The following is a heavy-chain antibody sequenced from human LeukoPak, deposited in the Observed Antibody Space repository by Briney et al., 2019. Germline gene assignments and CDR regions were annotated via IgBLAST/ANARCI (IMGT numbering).Heavy chain of an antibody. CDR1: GFTFSSYW. J-gene: IGHJ5*02. V-gene: IGHV3-7*01. CDR2: IKQDGSEK. CDR3: ARERGYSYGINWFDP. D-gene: IGHD5-18*01. Sequence: GGSLRLSCAASGFTFSSYWMSWVRQAPGKWLEWVANIKQDGSEKYYVDSVKGRFTISRDNAKNSLYLQMNSLRAEDTAVYYCARERGYSYGINWFDPWGQGTLVTVSS.